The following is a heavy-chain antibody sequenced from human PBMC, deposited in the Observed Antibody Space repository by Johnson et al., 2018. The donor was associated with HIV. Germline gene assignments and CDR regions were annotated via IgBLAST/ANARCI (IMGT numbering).Heavy chain of an antibody. J-gene: IGHJ3*01. CDR2: ISYAGSSK. CDR3: AKDDNLGVWYSDAFDV. D-gene: IGHD6-19*01. V-gene: IGHV3-30*18. Sequence: QVQLVESGGGVVQPGRSLRLSCAASGFTFSSYGMHWVRQAPGKGLEWVAVISYAGSSKYYADSVKGRFTISRDNSKNTLYLQMNSLRAEDTAVYYCAKDDNLGVWYSDAFDVWGQGTVVTVSS. CDR1: GFTFSSYG.